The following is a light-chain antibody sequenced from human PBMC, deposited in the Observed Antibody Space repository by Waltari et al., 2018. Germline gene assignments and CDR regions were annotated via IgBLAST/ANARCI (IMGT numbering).Light chain of an antibody. CDR3: SSYTTTSTYV. J-gene: IGLJ1*01. CDR1: SSDVGGYNY. CDR2: EVT. V-gene: IGLV2-14*01. Sequence: QSALTQPASVSGSPGQSITVSCTGTSSDVGGYNYVSWYQLHPGKAPKLIIYEVTNRPSGISNRFSGSKSGNTASLTISGLQTEDEADYYCSSYTTTSTYVFGRGTKVTVL.